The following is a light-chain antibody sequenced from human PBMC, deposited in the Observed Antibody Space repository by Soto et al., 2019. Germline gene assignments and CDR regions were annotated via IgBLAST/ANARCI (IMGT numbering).Light chain of an antibody. J-gene: IGKJ1*01. CDR1: QSISSY. CDR2: AAS. CDR3: QQSYSTPQT. Sequence: DIQITQSPSSLSASVGDRVTISCRASQSISSYLNWYQQRPGKAPKLLIYAASSLQSGVPSRFSGSGSGTDFTLTISSLQPEDFATYYCQQSYSTPQTFGQGTKVEFK. V-gene: IGKV1-39*01.